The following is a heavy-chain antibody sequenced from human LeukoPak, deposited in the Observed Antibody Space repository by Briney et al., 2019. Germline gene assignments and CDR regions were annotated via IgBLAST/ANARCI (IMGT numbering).Heavy chain of an antibody. J-gene: IGHJ3*02. CDR1: GFTVSSNY. CDR3: ARSGDILTGVMRAFDI. CDR2: IYSGGST. V-gene: IGHV3-53*01. Sequence: HSGGSLRLSCAASGFTVSSNYMSWVRQAPGKGLEWVSVIYSGGSTYYADSVKGRFTISRDNSKNTLYLQMNSLRAEDTAVYYCARSGDILTGVMRAFDIWGQGTMVTVSS. D-gene: IGHD3-9*01.